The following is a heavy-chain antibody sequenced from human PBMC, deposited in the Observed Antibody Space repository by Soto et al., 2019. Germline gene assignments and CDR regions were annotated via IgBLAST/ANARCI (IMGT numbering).Heavy chain of an antibody. Sequence: QVHVVQSGAEVKKPGSSVKVTCKSFGGTFNSFGINWVRQAPGQGLEYMGGIIPAFGTTNFAQRFRDRVTLVADGSSTTSYMELSSLTSDDTDTYYWAIEVWGRGGHYLDSWGQGTLVTVSS. CDR3: AIEVWGRGGHYLDS. CDR1: GGTFNSFG. J-gene: IGHJ4*02. D-gene: IGHD7-27*01. V-gene: IGHV1-69*01. CDR2: IIPAFGTT.